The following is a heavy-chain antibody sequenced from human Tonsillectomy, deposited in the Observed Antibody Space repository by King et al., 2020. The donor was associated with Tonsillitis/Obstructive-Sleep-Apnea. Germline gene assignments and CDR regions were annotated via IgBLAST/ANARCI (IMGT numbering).Heavy chain of an antibody. CDR1: GFTFSGSA. D-gene: IGHD3-10*01. J-gene: IGHJ3*02. CDR2: IRSKANSFAT. CDR3: TRSGTLAAFDI. Sequence: VQLVESGGGLVQPGGSLKLSCAASGFTFSGSAMYWVRQASGKGLEWVGRIRSKANSFATAYAASVKGRFTISRDDSKNTAYLQMNTLKTEDTAVYYCTRSGTLAAFDIWGQGTMVTVSS. V-gene: IGHV3-73*02.